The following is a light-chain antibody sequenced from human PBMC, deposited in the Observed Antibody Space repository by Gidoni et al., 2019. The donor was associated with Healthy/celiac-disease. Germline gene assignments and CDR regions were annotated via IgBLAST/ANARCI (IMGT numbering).Light chain of an antibody. Sequence: DIQMTQSPSSPSASVGDRVTITCRASQSISSYLNWYQQKPGKAPKLLIYAASSLQSGVPSRFSGSGSGTDFTLTISSLQPEDFATYYCQQSYSTPRFTCGPGTKVEIK. CDR1: QSISSY. J-gene: IGKJ3*01. CDR3: QQSYSTPRFT. CDR2: AAS. V-gene: IGKV1-39*01.